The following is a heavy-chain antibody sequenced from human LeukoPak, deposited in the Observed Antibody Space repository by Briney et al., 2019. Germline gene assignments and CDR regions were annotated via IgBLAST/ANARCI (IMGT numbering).Heavy chain of an antibody. CDR2: ISSSGSTI. D-gene: IGHD3-10*02. Sequence: GGSLRLSCAASGFTCSSHGMNWVRQAPGKGLEWVSYISSSGSTIYYADSVKGRFTISRDNAKNSLYLQMNSLRAEDTAVYYCAELGITMIGGVWGKGTTVTISS. CDR1: GFTCSSHG. J-gene: IGHJ6*04. CDR3: AELGITMIGGV. V-gene: IGHV3-48*03.